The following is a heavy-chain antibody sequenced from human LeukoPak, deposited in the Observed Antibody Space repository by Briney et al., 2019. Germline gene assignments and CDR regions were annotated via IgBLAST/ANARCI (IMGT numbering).Heavy chain of an antibody. CDR2: IIGSGGTT. J-gene: IGHJ6*02. Sequence: TGGSLRLSCAASGFTFSSYAMSWVRQAPGKGLEWVSAIIGSGGTTYYAYSVKGRFTISSDNSKNTLYMQMNSLRAEDTAVYYCAKVMIAAAAYDDSGMDVWGQGTTVTVSS. CDR1: GFTFSSYA. CDR3: AKVMIAAAAYDDSGMDV. D-gene: IGHD6-13*01. V-gene: IGHV3-23*01.